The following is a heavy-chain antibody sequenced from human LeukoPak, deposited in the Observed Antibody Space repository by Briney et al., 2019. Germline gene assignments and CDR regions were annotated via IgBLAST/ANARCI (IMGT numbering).Heavy chain of an antibody. CDR3: AKVHAEYHGAYGV. CDR1: GFDFSTYA. D-gene: IGHD2-2*01. Sequence: GGSLRLSCAASGFDFSTYAMHWVRQAPGKGLEWVSSISSAGSYKYYSNSLKGRFTVSRVNAENSLYLQMTSLSAEDTAVYYCAKVHAEYHGAYGVWGQGTVVTVSS. CDR2: ISSAGSYK. V-gene: IGHV3-21*01. J-gene: IGHJ3*01.